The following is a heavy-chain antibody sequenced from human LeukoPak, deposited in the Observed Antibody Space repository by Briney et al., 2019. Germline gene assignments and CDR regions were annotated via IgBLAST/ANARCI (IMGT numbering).Heavy chain of an antibody. CDR1: GFTFSDYY. V-gene: IGHV3-11*04. J-gene: IGHJ4*02. CDR3: ARALYSSSWYNVTPFNY. CDR2: ISSSGSTI. Sequence: GGSLRLSCAASGFTFSDYYMSWIRQAPGKGLEWVSYISSSGSTIYYADSVKSRFTISRDNAKNSLYLQMNSLRAEDTAVYYCARALYSSSWYNVTPFNYWGQGTLVTVSS. D-gene: IGHD6-13*01.